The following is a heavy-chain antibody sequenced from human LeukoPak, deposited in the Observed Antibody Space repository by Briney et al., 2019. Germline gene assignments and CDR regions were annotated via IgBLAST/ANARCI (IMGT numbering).Heavy chain of an antibody. CDR2: VYYDGNNK. Sequence: PGGSLRLSCAASGFTFSNYGMHWVRQAPGKGLEWVAFVYYDGNNKYYAASVKGRFTISRDNSRNSLYVQMNSLRTEDTAVYYCVKDQAQVYGYFDPWGLGTLVTVSS. V-gene: IGHV3-30*02. CDR3: VKDQAQVYGYFDP. J-gene: IGHJ4*02. D-gene: IGHD6-6*01. CDR1: GFTFSNYG.